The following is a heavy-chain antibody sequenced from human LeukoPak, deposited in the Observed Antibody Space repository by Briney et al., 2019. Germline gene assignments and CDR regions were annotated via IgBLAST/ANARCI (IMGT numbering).Heavy chain of an antibody. CDR1: GFTFSSYS. Sequence: AGGSLRLSCAASGFTFSSYSMNWVRQAPGKGLEWVSYISSSSNTIYYADSVKGRFTISRDNAKNSLYLQMNSLRAEDTAVYYCARDLYIAAAGTLLWFDYWGQGTLVTVSS. D-gene: IGHD6-13*01. CDR2: ISSSSNTI. V-gene: IGHV3-48*01. CDR3: ARDLYIAAAGTLLWFDY. J-gene: IGHJ4*02.